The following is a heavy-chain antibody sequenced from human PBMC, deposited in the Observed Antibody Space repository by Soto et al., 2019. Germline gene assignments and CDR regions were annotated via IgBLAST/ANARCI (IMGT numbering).Heavy chain of an antibody. D-gene: IGHD3-22*01. Sequence: ASVKVSCKASGYTFTGYYMHWVRQAPGQGLEWMGWINPNSGGTNYAQKFQGRVTMTRDTSISTAYMELSSLRSEDTAVYYCASDSNYYDSSGKATGGAFDIWGQGTMVTVSS. CDR3: ASDSNYYDSSGKATGGAFDI. J-gene: IGHJ3*02. V-gene: IGHV1-2*02. CDR2: INPNSGGT. CDR1: GYTFTGYY.